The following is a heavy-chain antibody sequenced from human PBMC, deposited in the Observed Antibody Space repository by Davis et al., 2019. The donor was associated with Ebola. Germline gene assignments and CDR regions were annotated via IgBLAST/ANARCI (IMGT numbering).Heavy chain of an antibody. CDR2: INPSGGNT. J-gene: IGHJ4*02. CDR1: GYTFTSYY. D-gene: IGHD3-10*01. CDR3: ARGYFGSGSYYTSSYYFDN. V-gene: IGHV1-46*01. Sequence: AASVKVSCKASGYTFTSYYVHWVRQAPGQGLEWMGVINPSGGNTHYAQKFQGRVTMTRDTSTRTVYMELSSLRSDDTAVYFCARGYFGSGSYYTSSYYFDNWGQGTLVTVSS.